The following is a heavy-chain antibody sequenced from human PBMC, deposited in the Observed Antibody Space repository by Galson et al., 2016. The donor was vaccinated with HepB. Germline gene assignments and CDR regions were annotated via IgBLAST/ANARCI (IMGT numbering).Heavy chain of an antibody. Sequence: SLRLSCAASGFTFSTYAMSWVRQAPGKGPEWVAAISCNGGNTYYTDSVKGRFTISRDNSKNTLYLQMNSLRVDDTAVYYCAKWSYSGREYYLPLFDRWGQGTMVTVSS. D-gene: IGHD3-10*01. CDR2: ISCNGGNT. J-gene: IGHJ4*02. V-gene: IGHV3-23*01. CDR3: AKWSYSGREYYLPLFDR. CDR1: GFTFSTYA.